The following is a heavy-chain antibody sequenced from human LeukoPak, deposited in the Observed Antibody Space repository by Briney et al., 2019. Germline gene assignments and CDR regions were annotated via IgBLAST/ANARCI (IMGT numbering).Heavy chain of an antibody. CDR1: GYRFTRYY. Sequence: GASVTVSCKASGYRFTRYYINWVRQAPGQGVEWMGWISAYNGDTNYTQNLQGRVTMTTDTSTDTAYMELRSLRSDDTAVYYCARDGLSYTYPNNWFDPCGQGTLVTVSS. CDR2: ISAYNGDT. D-gene: IGHD2-2*02. J-gene: IGHJ5*02. CDR3: ARDGLSYTYPNNWFDP. V-gene: IGHV1-18*01.